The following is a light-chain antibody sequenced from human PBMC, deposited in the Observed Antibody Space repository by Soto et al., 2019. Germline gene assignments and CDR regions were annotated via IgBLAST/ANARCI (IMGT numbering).Light chain of an antibody. J-gene: IGLJ1*01. V-gene: IGLV2-14*01. CDR3: SAYTTTNTLI. CDR2: EVS. Sequence: QSAVTHPASVSWSPGQSVTISCTGTSSDVGGYDYVSWYQQHPGTAPKLILYEVSNRPSGVSNRFSGSKSGNTASLIISGLQTEDEADYYCSAYTTTNTLIFGTGTKVTVL. CDR1: SSDVGGYDY.